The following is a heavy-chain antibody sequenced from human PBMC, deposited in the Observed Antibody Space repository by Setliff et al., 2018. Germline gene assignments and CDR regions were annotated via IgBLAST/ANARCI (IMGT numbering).Heavy chain of an antibody. CDR2: VSGGGTVK. J-gene: IGHJ6*03. CDR1: GFSFTDYS. D-gene: IGHD2-2*02. Sequence: PGGSLRLSCEGSGFSFTDYSMNWVRQAPGKRLEWVSGVSGGGTVKHYAESVKGRFTVSRDNAKNSLYLQMNSLRADDAAVYYCARSSAPIKRDYMDVWGKGTTVTVSS. V-gene: IGHV3-21*01. CDR3: ARSSAPIKRDYMDV.